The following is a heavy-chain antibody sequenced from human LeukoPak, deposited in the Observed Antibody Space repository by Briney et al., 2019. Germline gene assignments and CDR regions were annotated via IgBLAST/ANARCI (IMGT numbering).Heavy chain of an antibody. CDR3: ARGDSSGWYNAFDI. D-gene: IGHD6-19*01. CDR2: IKQDGSEK. V-gene: IGHV3-7*01. Sequence: PGGSLRLSCAASGFTFSSYWMSWVRQAPGKGLEWVANIKQDGSEKYYVDSVKGRFTISRDNAKNSLYLQMNSLRAEDTAVYYCARGDSSGWYNAFDIWGQGTMVTVSS. J-gene: IGHJ3*02. CDR1: GFTFSSYW.